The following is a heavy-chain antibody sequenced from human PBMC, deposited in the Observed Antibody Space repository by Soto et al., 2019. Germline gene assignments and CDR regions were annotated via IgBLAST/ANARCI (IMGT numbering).Heavy chain of an antibody. CDR1: GFTFSDAW. D-gene: IGHD3-16*01. V-gene: IGHV3-15*01. J-gene: IGHJ4*02. CDR3: TTGGGY. Sequence: EVQLVESGGGLVKPGGSLRLACAASGFTFSDAWMSWVRQAPGKGLECVGRMKSNNDGGTIEYAAPVKGRFTISRDDSKTTLYVEMNSLKTEDTAVYYCTTGGGYWGQGTLVTVSS. CDR2: MKSNNDGGTI.